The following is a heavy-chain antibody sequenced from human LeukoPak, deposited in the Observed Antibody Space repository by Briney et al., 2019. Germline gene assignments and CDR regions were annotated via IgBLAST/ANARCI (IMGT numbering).Heavy chain of an antibody. CDR2: ISYDGSNK. D-gene: IGHD4-23*01. Sequence: GRSLRLSCAASGFTFSSYAMHWVRQAPGKGLELVAVISYDGSNKYYADSVKGRFTISRDNSKNTLYLQMNSLRAEDTAVYYCARVNTVVTQYAFDIWGQGTIVTVSS. J-gene: IGHJ3*02. CDR1: GFTFSSYA. CDR3: ARVNTVVTQYAFDI. V-gene: IGHV3-30-3*01.